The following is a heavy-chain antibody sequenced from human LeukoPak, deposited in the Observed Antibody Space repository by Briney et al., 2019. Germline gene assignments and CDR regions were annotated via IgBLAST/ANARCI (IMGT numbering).Heavy chain of an antibody. CDR2: ITGSSSYI. J-gene: IGHJ4*02. D-gene: IGHD6-6*01. V-gene: IGHV3-21*01. CDR3: ASGFSSSPYFDY. Sequence: PGGSLRLSCEASGFTFSTYYMNWVRQAPGKGLEWVSFITGSSSYIYYTDSVKGRFTISRDNAKNSLFLQMNSLRDEDTAVYYCASGFSSSPYFDYWGQGTLVTVSS. CDR1: GFTFSTYY.